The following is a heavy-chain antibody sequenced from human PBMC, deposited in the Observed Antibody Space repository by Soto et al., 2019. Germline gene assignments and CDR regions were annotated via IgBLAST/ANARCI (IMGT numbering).Heavy chain of an antibody. D-gene: IGHD3-9*01. CDR1: GHSVYRDSAA. Sequence: SRTLSLNCAISGHSVYRDSAAWNWTWQSPSRGLEWLGRTYYRSKRSHDYAVSVKSRITINPDTSKNQFYLQLNSVTPEDTAVYYCARAPPVTGSNWFDPWGQGT. J-gene: IGHJ5*02. CDR3: ARAPPVTGSNWFDP. V-gene: IGHV6-1*01. CDR2: TYYRSKRSH.